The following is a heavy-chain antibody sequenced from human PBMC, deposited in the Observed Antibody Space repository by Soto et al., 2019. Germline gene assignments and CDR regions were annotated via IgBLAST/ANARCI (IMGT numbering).Heavy chain of an antibody. D-gene: IGHD6-13*01. V-gene: IGHV1-8*01. J-gene: IGHJ5*02. CDR1: GYTFTSYD. Sequence: QVQLVQSGAEVKKPGASVKVSCKASGYTFTSYDINWVRQASGQGLEWMGWMSPNSGNTGYAQKFQGRVTMTRNTSISTAYMELSSLRSGDTAVYYCARGSSSWMFRWFDPWGQGTLVTVSS. CDR3: ARGSSSWMFRWFDP. CDR2: MSPNSGNT.